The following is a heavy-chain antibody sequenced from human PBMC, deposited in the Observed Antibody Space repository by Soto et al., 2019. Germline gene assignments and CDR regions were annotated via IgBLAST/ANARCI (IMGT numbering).Heavy chain of an antibody. CDR2: TGSGTGPG. CDR3: ARRDSGGFYRYFDS. D-gene: IGHD2-15*01. V-gene: IGHV1-69*06. J-gene: IGHJ4*02. CDR1: GGTFSTNP. Sequence: QVQLVQSGAEVKKPGSSVKVSCKASGGTFSTNPISCVRQAPGQGLEWMGGTGSGTGPGNHAQKLQGRLTITVDKSTSTVYMELSSLSSEDTAVYYCARRDSGGFYRYFDSWGQGTLVTVSS.